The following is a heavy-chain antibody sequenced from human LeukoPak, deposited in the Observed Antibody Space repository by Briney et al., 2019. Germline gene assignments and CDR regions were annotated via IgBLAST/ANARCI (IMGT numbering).Heavy chain of an antibody. Sequence: GGSLRLSCAAPGFTFSSYAMSWVRQAPGKGLEWVSAISGSGGSTYYADSVKGRFTISRDNSKNTLYLQMNSLRAEDTAVYYCAKEHPIAAAGRGNFDYWGQGTLVTVSS. V-gene: IGHV3-23*01. D-gene: IGHD6-13*01. CDR3: AKEHPIAAAGRGNFDY. J-gene: IGHJ4*02. CDR2: ISGSGGST. CDR1: GFTFSSYA.